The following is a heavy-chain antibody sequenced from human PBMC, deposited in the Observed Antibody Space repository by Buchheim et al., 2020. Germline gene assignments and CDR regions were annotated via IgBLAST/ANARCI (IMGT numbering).Heavy chain of an antibody. CDR2: IYYSGST. V-gene: IGHV4-39*01. CDR3: ARQTARGAAYTHFDS. CDR1: GDSINSRTYY. D-gene: IGHD5-24*01. J-gene: IGHJ4*02. Sequence: QLQLQESGPGLVRPSETLSLTCTVSGDSINSRTYYWAWIRQPPGKGLEWIGSIYYSGSTSYSPSLKSRVTIFVDTSKNQFSLNLNSVTAADSAVYYCARQTARGAAYTHFDSWGQGTL.